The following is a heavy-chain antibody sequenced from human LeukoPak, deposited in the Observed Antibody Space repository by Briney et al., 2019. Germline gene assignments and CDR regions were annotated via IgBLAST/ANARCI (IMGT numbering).Heavy chain of an antibody. CDR2: ISSGSSYI. Sequence: GGSLRLSCAASGFTFSSYSMNWVRQAPGKGLEWVSSISSGSSYIYYADSEKGGFTISRDNAKNSLYLQMNSMRAEDTAVYYCARAYDYVWGSYPYFDYWGRGTLVTVSS. CDR3: ARAYDYVWGSYPYFDY. J-gene: IGHJ4*02. D-gene: IGHD3-16*02. V-gene: IGHV3-21*01. CDR1: GFTFSSYS.